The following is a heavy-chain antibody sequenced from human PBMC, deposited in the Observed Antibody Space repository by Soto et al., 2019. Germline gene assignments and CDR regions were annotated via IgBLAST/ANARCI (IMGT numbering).Heavy chain of an antibody. CDR3: ARAFGSTEY. J-gene: IGHJ4*02. V-gene: IGHV1-18*01. CDR1: GYTFSSYG. D-gene: IGHD6-13*01. CDR2: ISGYNSIT. Sequence: QVQLVQSGAEVKKPGASVKVSCEASGYTFSSYGISWVRQAPGQGFEWMGWISGYNSITRYAQKFQGRVTMTTDTSTSTAYMELRSLRSADTAVYSCARAFGSTEYWGQGTLVNVSS.